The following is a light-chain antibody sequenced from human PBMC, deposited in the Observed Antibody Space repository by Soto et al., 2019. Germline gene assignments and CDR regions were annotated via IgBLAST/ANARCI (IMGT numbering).Light chain of an antibody. V-gene: IGKV1-5*03. J-gene: IGKJ4*01. Sequence: DIQMTQSPSTLSASVGDRVTITCRASQSISSWLAWYQQKPGKAPKLLIYKTSNLESGVPSRFSGSGSWTEFSLPISSLQPDDFATYYCQQYKSFSLTFGGGTRVEVK. CDR3: QQYKSFSLT. CDR1: QSISSW. CDR2: KTS.